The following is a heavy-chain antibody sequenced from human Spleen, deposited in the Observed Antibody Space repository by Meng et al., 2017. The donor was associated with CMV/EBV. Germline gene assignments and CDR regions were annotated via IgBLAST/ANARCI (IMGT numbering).Heavy chain of an antibody. J-gene: IGHJ4*02. CDR2: ITDVGTVT. CDR1: GFTFRDHY. D-gene: IGHD2-15*01. V-gene: IGHV3-11*01. Sequence: GESLKISCAASGFTFRDHYMSWIRQAPGKGLEWIGYITDVGTVTYYADSVKGRFSLSRDNAKKSLFLQMTNLRFEDTAVYYCARPTARGYANKWGQGTLVTVSS. CDR3: ARPTARGYANK.